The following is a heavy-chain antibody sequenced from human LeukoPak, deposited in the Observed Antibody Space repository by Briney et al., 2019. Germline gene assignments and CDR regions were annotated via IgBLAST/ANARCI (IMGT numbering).Heavy chain of an antibody. V-gene: IGHV4-4*07. CDR2: IYTSGST. D-gene: IGHD3-10*01. Sequence: MSSETLSLTCTVAGGSISSYYRSWIRQPAGKGLEWIGRIYTSGSTNYNPSLKSRVTMSVDTSKNQFSLKLSSVTAADTAVYYWARESYYGSVYYFAYWGQGTLVTVSS. CDR1: GGSISSYY. CDR3: ARESYYGSVYYFAY. J-gene: IGHJ4*02.